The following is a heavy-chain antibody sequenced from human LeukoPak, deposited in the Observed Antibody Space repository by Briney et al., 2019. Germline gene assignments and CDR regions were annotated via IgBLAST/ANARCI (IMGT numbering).Heavy chain of an antibody. CDR2: ISSSGITR. J-gene: IGHJ3*02. CDR3: ARDRVGATEGDAFDI. D-gene: IGHD1-26*01. V-gene: IGHV3-48*02. CDR1: TFTFSTYS. Sequence: GGSLRLSCAASTFTFSTYSMYWVRQAPGKGLEWVSYISSSGITRYYADSVKGRFTISRDDAKNSLYLQMNSPRDEDTAVYYCARDRVGATEGDAFDIWGQGTMVTVSS.